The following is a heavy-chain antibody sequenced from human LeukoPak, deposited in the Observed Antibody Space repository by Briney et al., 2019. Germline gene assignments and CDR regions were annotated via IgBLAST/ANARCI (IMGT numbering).Heavy chain of an antibody. V-gene: IGHV3-23*01. J-gene: IGHJ3*02. D-gene: IGHD5-12*01. CDR1: GFTFSSDA. Sequence: GGSLRLSCAASGFTFSSDAMSGVRQAPGKGLEWGSAISGSGGSTYYADSVKGRFTISRDNSKNTLYLQMNSLRAEDTAVYYCAKDYRSGYDRAFDIWGQGTMVTVSS. CDR3: AKDYRSGYDRAFDI. CDR2: ISGSGGST.